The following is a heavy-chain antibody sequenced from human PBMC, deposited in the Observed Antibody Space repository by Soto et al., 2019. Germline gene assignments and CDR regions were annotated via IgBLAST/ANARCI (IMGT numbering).Heavy chain of an antibody. D-gene: IGHD6-19*01. Sequence: QVQLVQSGAEVKKPGASVKVSCKASGYTFTSYGISWVRQAPGQGLEWMGWVNAYNGNTNYAQKFQSRVTITTGTSTSTAYMELRSLRSDDTAVYYCAREAVSGRTGFDYWGQGTLVTVSS. J-gene: IGHJ4*02. V-gene: IGHV1-18*01. CDR1: GYTFTSYG. CDR2: VNAYNGNT. CDR3: AREAVSGRTGFDY.